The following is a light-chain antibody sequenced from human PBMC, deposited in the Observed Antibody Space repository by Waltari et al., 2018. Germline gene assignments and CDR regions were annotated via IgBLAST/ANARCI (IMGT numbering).Light chain of an antibody. V-gene: IGLV2-14*01. Sequence: QSALTQPASVSGSPGQSITISCTGTSSDVGGYNYVSWYQQHPGKAPKLMICEVSNRPSVVSNRFSGSKSGNTASLTISGLQAEDEADYYCSSRTGSSTLYVFGTGTKVTVL. CDR2: EVS. CDR1: SSDVGGYNY. J-gene: IGLJ1*01. CDR3: SSRTGSSTLYV.